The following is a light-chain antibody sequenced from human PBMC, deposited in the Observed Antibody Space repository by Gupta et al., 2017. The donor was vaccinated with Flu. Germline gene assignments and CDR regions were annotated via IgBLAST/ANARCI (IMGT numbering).Light chain of an antibody. CDR3: QADEGATWV. V-gene: IGLV6-57*03. CDR1: SGGVGSDH. Sequence: VTISCTRSSGGVGSDHVQWRQQRPGSAPTTVIYQGDERPSGVPARFSGSVDTSSNSAALVISGLLPEDEADYYCQADEGATWVFGGGTKLTVL. J-gene: IGLJ3*02. CDR2: QGD.